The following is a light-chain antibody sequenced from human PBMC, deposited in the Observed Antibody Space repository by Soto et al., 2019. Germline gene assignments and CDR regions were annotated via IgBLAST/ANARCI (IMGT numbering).Light chain of an antibody. CDR3: QHYNVWPPWT. CDR2: GAI. Sequence: EIVMTQSPATLSVSPEDRVTLSCRASQNVRRNIAWYQQKPAQAPSLLIFGAITRATGIPARFSGSGSATEFTLTISSLQYEDSAIYYCQHYNVWPPWTFGQGTKV. V-gene: IGKV3-15*01. J-gene: IGKJ1*01. CDR1: QNVRRN.